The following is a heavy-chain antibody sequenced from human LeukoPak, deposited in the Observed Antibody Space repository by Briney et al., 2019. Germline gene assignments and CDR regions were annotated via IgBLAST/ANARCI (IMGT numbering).Heavy chain of an antibody. CDR1: XXXXXXXX. D-gene: IGHD5-18*01. Sequence: PGGSLRLSCAASXXXXXXXXXXXVXXXXXXXXXXVXXISSSXSIISFADSVRGRFTXSRDNAKNSLYLQMNSLRDEDTXVYYCARSEYSYGPTFDYWGQGTLVTVSS. CDR2: ISSSXSII. V-gene: IGHV3-48*02. CDR3: ARSEYSYGPTFDY. J-gene: IGHJ4*02.